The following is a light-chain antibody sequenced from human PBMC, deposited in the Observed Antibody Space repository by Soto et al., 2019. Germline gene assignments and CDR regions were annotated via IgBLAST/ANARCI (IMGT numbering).Light chain of an antibody. J-gene: IGLJ1*01. CDR1: TSNIGSNY. Sequence: QSVLTQPPSASGTPGQGVTISCSGSTSNIGSNYVFWYQQLPGTAPKLLIYSDDQRPSGVPDRFSGSKSGTSASLAISGLRSEDEADYYCAAWDDSLNAHYVFGTGTKLTVL. CDR3: AAWDDSLNAHYV. V-gene: IGLV1-47*02. CDR2: SDD.